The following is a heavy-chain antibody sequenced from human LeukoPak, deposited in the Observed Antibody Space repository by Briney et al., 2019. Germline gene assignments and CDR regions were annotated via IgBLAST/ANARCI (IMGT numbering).Heavy chain of an antibody. D-gene: IGHD4-17*01. CDR3: ARVASPLRLDAFDI. CDR1: GFTFSRYT. V-gene: IGHV3-21*01. CDR2: ISSSSYI. Sequence: PGRSLRLSCAASGFTFSRYTMNWVRQAPGKGLEWVSSISSSSYIYYADSVKGRFTISRDNAKNSLYLQMNSLRAEDTAVYYCARVASPLRLDAFDIWGQGTMVTVSS. J-gene: IGHJ3*02.